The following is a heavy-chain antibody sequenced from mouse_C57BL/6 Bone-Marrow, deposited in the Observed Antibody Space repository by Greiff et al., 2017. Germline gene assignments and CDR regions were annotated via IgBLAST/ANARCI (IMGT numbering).Heavy chain of an antibody. CDR1: GYTFTSYW. CDR3: ARDGSRAWFAY. V-gene: IGHV1-69*01. CDR2: IDPSDIYT. Sequence: QVQLQQPGAELVMPGASVKLSCKASGYTFTSYWMHWVKQRPGQGLEWIGEIDPSDIYTNYNQKFKGKSTLTVDKSSSTAYMQLSSLTSEDSAVYYCARDGSRAWFAYWGQGTLVTVSA. D-gene: IGHD1-1*01. J-gene: IGHJ3*01.